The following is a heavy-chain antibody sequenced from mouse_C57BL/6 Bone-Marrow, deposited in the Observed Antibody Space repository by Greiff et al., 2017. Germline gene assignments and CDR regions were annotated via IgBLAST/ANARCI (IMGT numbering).Heavy chain of an antibody. J-gene: IGHJ4*01. Sequence: EVKLQESGPELVKPGASVKISCKASGYSFTDYNMNWVKQSNGKSLEWIGVINPNYGTTSYNQKFKGKATLTVDQSSSPAYMQLNSLTSEYSAVYYCASGYDYDYAMDYGGQGTSVTVSS. CDR2: INPNYGTT. V-gene: IGHV1-39*01. CDR3: ASGYDYDYAMDY. D-gene: IGHD2-4*01. CDR1: GYSFTDYN.